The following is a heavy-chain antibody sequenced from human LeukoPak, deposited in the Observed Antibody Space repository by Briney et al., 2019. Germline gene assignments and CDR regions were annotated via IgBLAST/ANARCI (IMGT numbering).Heavy chain of an antibody. J-gene: IGHJ6*03. CDR3: ARGEYGSGSYYYYYYMDV. CDR1: GDSFNTYY. V-gene: IGHV4-59*12. CDR2: VYSSGNT. D-gene: IGHD3-10*01. Sequence: PSETLSLTCTVSGDSFNTYYWSWIRQPPGKALEWIADVYSSGNTNDNSSLRSRVTMSVDTSKNQFSLKLSSVTAADTAVYYCARGEYGSGSYYYYYYMDVWGKGTTVTVSS.